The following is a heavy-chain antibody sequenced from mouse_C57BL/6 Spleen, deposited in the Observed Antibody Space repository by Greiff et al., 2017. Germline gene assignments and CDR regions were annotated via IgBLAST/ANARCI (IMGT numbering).Heavy chain of an antibody. Sequence: VQLVESGPGLVAPSQSLSITCTVSGSSLTSYCVDWVRQPPGKGLEWLGVIWGGGSTNYNSALMSSLGIIKNNSKSQVILKTNSLPTDDTAMYYGAKRSYYAMDYWGQGTSVTVSS. CDR1: GSSLTSYC. CDR2: IWGGGST. J-gene: IGHJ4*01. V-gene: IGHV2-9*01. CDR3: AKRSYYAMDY.